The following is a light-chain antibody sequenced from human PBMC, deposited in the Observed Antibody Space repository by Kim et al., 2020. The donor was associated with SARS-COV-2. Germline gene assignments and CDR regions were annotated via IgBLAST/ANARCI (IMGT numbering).Light chain of an antibody. CDR2: AAS. CDR3: QQSFGHPPT. Sequence: DIQMTQSPSSLSASVGDRVTITCRASQSISTYVNWYQQKPGKAPNLLIYAASTLQIGVPSRFSGSGSGTHFTLTIFSLQRDDCAIYYCQQSFGHPPTFGQGTKVDIK. J-gene: IGKJ1*01. CDR1: QSISTY. V-gene: IGKV1-39*01.